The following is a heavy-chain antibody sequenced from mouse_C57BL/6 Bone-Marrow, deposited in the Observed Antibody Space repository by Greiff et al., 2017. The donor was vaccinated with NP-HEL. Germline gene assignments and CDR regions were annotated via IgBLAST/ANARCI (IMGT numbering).Heavy chain of an antibody. CDR1: GYTFTDYE. D-gene: IGHD2-3*01. Sequence: QVQLKQSGAELVRPGASVTLSCKASGYTFTDYEMHWVKQTPVHGLEWIGAIDPETGGTAYNQKFKGKAILTADKSSSTAYMELRSLTSEDSAVYYCTRYYDTDYAMDYWGQGTSVTVSS. J-gene: IGHJ4*01. CDR2: IDPETGGT. V-gene: IGHV1-15*01. CDR3: TRYYDTDYAMDY.